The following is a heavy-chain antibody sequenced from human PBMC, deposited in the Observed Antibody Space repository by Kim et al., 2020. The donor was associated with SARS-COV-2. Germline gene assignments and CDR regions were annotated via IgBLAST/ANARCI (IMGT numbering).Heavy chain of an antibody. V-gene: IGHV3-43*02. J-gene: IGHJ6*02. CDR1: GFTFDDYA. Sequence: GGSLRLSCAASGFTFDDYAMHWVRQAPGKGLEWVSLISGDGGSTYYADSVKGRFTISRDNSKNSLYLQMNSLRTEDTALYYCAKGRRRDILTGYSGYYYYGMDVWGQGTTVTVSS. CDR2: ISGDGGST. CDR3: AKGRRRDILTGYSGYYYYGMDV. D-gene: IGHD3-9*01.